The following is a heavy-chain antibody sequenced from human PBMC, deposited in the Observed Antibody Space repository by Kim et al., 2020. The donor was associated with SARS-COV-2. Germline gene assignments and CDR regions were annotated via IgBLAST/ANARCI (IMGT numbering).Heavy chain of an antibody. J-gene: IGHJ4*02. Sequence: GGSLRLSCAASGFTFDDYAMHWVRQAPGKGLEWVSGISWNSGSIGYADSVKGRFTISRDNAKNSLYLQMNSLRAEDTALYYCAKAPFRPWYSSGVGFDYWGQGTLVTVSS. CDR3: AKAPFRPWYSSGVGFDY. CDR2: ISWNSGSI. V-gene: IGHV3-9*01. D-gene: IGHD6-19*01. CDR1: GFTFDDYA.